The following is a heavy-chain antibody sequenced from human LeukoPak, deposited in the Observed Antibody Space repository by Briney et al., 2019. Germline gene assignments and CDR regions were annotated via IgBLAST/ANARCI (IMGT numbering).Heavy chain of an antibody. CDR1: GFTFSSYA. V-gene: IGHV3-21*05. D-gene: IGHD3-3*01. Sequence: PGGSLRLSCAASGFTFSSYAMSWVRQAPGKGLEWLSYIDSSGNYILYADSVKGRFTISRDNAKNSLYLQMSSLSPDDTAVYYCARDWARRYDLGYWGQGTLVTVSS. CDR2: IDSSGNYI. CDR3: ARDWARRYDLGY. J-gene: IGHJ4*02.